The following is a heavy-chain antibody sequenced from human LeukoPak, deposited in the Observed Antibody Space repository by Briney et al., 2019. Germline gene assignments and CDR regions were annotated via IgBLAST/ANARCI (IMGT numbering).Heavy chain of an antibody. J-gene: IGHJ4*02. CDR1: GGSISSDNHY. V-gene: IGHV4-61*02. CDR2: IYSSGST. CDR3: ARVRYGNYVSFDY. Sequence: SETLSLTCTVSGGSISSDNHYWSWIRQPAGKGLEWIGRIYSSGSTNYNPSLKSRVTISVDTSKNQFSLKLRSVTAADTAVYYCARVRYGNYVSFDYWGQGTLVTVSS. D-gene: IGHD4-11*01.